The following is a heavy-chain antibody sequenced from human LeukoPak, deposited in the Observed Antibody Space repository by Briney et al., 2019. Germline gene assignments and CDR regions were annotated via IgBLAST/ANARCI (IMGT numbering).Heavy chain of an antibody. V-gene: IGHV3-74*01. CDR1: GFTFSNYW. CDR2: INSDGNRT. D-gene: IGHD6-13*01. Sequence: GGSLRLSCAASGFTFSNYWMHWVRQAPGKGLVWVSRINSDGNRTNYADFVKGRFTISRDNAKNTLYVQMNSLRAEDTAVYYCGRGGKVEQLVLARWGQGSLVTVSS. CDR3: GRGGKVEQLVLAR. J-gene: IGHJ4*02.